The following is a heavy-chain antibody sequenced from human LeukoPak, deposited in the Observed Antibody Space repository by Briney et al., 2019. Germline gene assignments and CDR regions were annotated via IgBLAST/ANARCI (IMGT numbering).Heavy chain of an antibody. CDR1: GYTFTGYN. V-gene: IGHV1-2*02. J-gene: IGHJ4*02. D-gene: IGHD3-10*01. CDR2: INANSGGT. CDR3: ACASGNYYNGNYFDY. Sequence: EASVKASCKASGYTFTGYNMHWVRQAPGQGLEWMGWINANSGGTNYAQKFQGRVTMTRDTSISTAFMELSRLSSDDTAVYYCACASGNYYNGNYFDYWGQGTLVTVSS.